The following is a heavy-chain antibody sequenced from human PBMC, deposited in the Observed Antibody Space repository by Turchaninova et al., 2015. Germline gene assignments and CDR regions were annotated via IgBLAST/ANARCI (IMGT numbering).Heavy chain of an antibody. CDR3: ARGHDDYDGSDTGELLY. D-gene: IGHD3-22*01. J-gene: IGHJ4*02. V-gene: IGHV1-18*04. CDR1: GYYFSNYG. Sequence: LVQSGAEVKKPGASVRVSCRASGYYFSNYGIAWVRQAPGQRLEWMGWISAYNGATKYAQRLQGRVTMSTDTSTSTAYMDLRSLRSDDTAVYYCARGHDDYDGSDTGELLYWGQGTLVTVSS. CDR2: ISAYNGAT.